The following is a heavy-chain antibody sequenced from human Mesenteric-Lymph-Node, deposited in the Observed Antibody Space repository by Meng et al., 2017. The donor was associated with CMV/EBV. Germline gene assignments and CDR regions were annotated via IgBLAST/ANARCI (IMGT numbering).Heavy chain of an antibody. J-gene: IGHJ4*02. CDR1: GYTFTSYY. V-gene: IGHV1-46*01. D-gene: IGHD2-21*02. CDR3: ARATEPVVVTATYFDY. CDR2: INPSGGST. Sequence: ASVKVSCKASGYTFTSYYMHWVRQAPGQGLEWMGIINPSGGSTSYAQKFQGRVTMTRDTSTSTAYMEMRSLGSDDTAVYYCARATEPVVVTATYFDYWGQGSLVTVSS.